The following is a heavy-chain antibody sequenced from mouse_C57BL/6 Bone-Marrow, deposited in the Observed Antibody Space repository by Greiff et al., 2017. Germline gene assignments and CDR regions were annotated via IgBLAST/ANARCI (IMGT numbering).Heavy chain of an antibody. CDR1: GFSFNTYA. J-gene: IGHJ1*03. D-gene: IGHD1-1*02. CDR2: IRSKSNNYAT. Sequence: EVKLMESGGGLVQPKGSLKLSCAASGFSFNTYAMNWVRQAPGKGLEWVARIRSKSNNYATYYADSVKDRFTISRDDSESMLYLQMNNLKTEDTAMYYCVRRDYGYWYFDVWGTGTTVTVSS. CDR3: VRRDYGYWYFDV. V-gene: IGHV10-1*01.